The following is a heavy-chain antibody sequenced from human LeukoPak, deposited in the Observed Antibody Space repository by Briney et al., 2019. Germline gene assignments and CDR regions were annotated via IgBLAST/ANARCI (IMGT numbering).Heavy chain of an antibody. CDR1: GFIFSNFW. D-gene: IGHD1-1*01. CDR2: IKQDGSRK. Sequence: PGGSLRLSCAASGFIFSNFWMGWVRQAPGQGPEWVADIKQDGSRKYYVDSVKGRFTISRDNAKNTLYLQMNSLRPEDTAFYYCARDDYNTLGYNFHYWGQGTLVTVSS. J-gene: IGHJ4*02. V-gene: IGHV3-7*03. CDR3: ARDDYNTLGYNFHY.